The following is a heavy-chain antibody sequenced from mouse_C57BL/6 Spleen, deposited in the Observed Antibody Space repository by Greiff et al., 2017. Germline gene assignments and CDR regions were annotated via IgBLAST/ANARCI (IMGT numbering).Heavy chain of an antibody. J-gene: IGHJ4*01. CDR2: ISSGSSTI. CDR1: GFTFSDYG. V-gene: IGHV5-17*01. Sequence: EVQLVESGGGLVKPGGSLKLSCAASGFTFSDYGMHWVRQAPEKGLEWVAYISSGSSTIYYADTVKGRFTISRDNAKNTLFLQMTSLRSEDTAMYYCAREETGTGDMDYWGKGASVTVSS. D-gene: IGHD4-1*01. CDR3: AREETGTGDMDY.